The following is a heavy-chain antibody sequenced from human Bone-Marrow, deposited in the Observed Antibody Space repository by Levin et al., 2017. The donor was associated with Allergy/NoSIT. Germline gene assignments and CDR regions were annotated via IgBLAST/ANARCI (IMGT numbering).Heavy chain of an antibody. J-gene: IGHJ4*01. CDR3: ARTDYGDYWRNFDY. V-gene: IGHV4-31*03. D-gene: IGHD4-17*01. Sequence: LRLSCSVSGDSVSGGAYYWSWIRQYPGKALEWIGYVHYSGTTYYNPSLRSRLTMSVDTSKNQFFLNLKSVTSADTAVFFCARTDYGDYWRNFDYWGHGILVTVSS. CDR1: GDSVSGGAYY. CDR2: VHYSGTT.